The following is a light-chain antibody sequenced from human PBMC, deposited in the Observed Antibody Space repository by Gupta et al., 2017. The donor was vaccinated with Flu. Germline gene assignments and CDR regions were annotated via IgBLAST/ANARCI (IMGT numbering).Light chain of an antibody. V-gene: IGLV3-25*02. CDR2: KDN. CDR3: QSSDNRGTYVI. J-gene: IGLJ2*01. Sequence: SSPLTQPPPVPLSPGQAARLTSSGDALADQYGYWYQQKPGQAPTMVVRKDNQRPSGIPERFSGSSSGTKFTLTISGVQAEEEADYYCQSSDNRGTYVIFGGGTKLTVL. CDR1: ALADQY.